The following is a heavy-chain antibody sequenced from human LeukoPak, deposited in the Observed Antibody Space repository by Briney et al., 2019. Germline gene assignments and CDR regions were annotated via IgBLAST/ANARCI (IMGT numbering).Heavy chain of an antibody. CDR1: GFTFSSYW. Sequence: GGSLRLSCAASGFTFSSYWMSWVRQAPGKGLEWVANIKQDGSEKYYVDSVRGRFTISRDNAKNSLFLQMNNLRTEDTAVYYCVCDFNRDSGYWGQGTLVTVSS. D-gene: IGHD2-21*02. CDR3: VCDFNRDSGY. CDR2: IKQDGSEK. V-gene: IGHV3-7*01. J-gene: IGHJ4*02.